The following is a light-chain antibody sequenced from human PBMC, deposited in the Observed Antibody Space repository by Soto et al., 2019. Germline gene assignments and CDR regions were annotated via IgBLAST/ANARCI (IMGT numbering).Light chain of an antibody. CDR3: QHYNNWPMYT. J-gene: IGKJ2*01. Sequence: EIVLTQSPATLYVSPGERATLSCRASQSVSSNLAWFQQKPGQAPRLLISGASTRATGIPARFSGSGSGTEFTLTISSLQSEDFALYYCQHYNNWPMYTFGQGTTLQIK. CDR1: QSVSSN. V-gene: IGKV3-15*01. CDR2: GAS.